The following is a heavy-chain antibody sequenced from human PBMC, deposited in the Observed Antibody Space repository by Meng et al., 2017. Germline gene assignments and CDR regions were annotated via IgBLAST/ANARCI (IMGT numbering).Heavy chain of an antibody. CDR3: ATDLITGTRYPTDY. V-gene: IGHV3-23*01. D-gene: IGHD1-20*01. Sequence: GSLRLSCAVSGFPFSISAMTWIRQAPGKGLEWVSGVTHSGDIIYYAGSVKGRFTISRDNSKNTLYLQMSSLTAEDTAIYYCATDLITGTRYPTDYWGQGTLVTVSS. J-gene: IGHJ4*02. CDR2: VTHSGDII. CDR1: GFPFSISA.